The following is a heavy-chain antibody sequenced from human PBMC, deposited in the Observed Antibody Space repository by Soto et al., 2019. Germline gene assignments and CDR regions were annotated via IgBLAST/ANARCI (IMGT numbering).Heavy chain of an antibody. V-gene: IGHV1-46*01. CDR1: GYTFTSYY. Sequence: ASVKLSCKAAGYTFTSYYMHWVRQAPGQGLEWMGIIDPSGGGTSYAQKFQGRLTMTRDTSTSTVYMELSSLRSEDTAVYYCARTRVDSSGGNCWRSVEDTWG. D-gene: IGHD2-15*01. CDR3: ARTRVDSSGGNCWRSVEDT. J-gene: IGHJ5*01. CDR2: IDPSGGGT.